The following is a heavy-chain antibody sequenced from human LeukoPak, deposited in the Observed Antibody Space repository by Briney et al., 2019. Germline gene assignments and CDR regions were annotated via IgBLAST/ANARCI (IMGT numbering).Heavy chain of an antibody. V-gene: IGHV4-34*01. D-gene: IGHD2-2*01. J-gene: IGHJ4*02. CDR3: ARQEVYCSSTSCYARGYSYGTFFDY. Sequence: SETLSLTCAVYGGSFSGYYWSWIRQPPGKGLEWIGEINHSGSTNYNPSLKSRVTISVDTSKNQFSLKLSSVTAADTAVYYCARQEVYCSSTSCYARGYSYGTFFDYWGQGTLVTVSS. CDR2: INHSGST. CDR1: GGSFSGYY.